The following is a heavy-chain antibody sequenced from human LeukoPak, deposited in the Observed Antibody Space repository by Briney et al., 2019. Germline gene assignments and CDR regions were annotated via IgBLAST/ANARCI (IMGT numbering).Heavy chain of an antibody. CDR1: GGSISSSSDY. CDR3: ARHERGYDILTGYLTGTGNVGY. J-gene: IGHJ4*02. CDR2: IYYSGST. V-gene: IGHV4-39*01. D-gene: IGHD3-9*01. Sequence: PSETLSLTCTVSGGSISSSSDYWGWIRQPPGKGLEWIGSIYYSGSTYYNPSLKSRVTISVDTSKNQFSLKLSSVTAADTAVYYCARHERGYDILTGYLTGTGNVGYWGQGTLVTVSS.